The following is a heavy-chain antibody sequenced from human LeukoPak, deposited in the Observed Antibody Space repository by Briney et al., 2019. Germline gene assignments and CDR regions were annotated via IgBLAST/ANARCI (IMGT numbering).Heavy chain of an antibody. CDR3: ARDLEGYHYGSGNYPQ. CDR2: IKHDGSEA. Sequence: GGSLRLSCAASGFTFSRNWMSWVRQAPGKGLEWVATIKHDGSEANYVDSVKGRFTSSRDNANNILFLQMNSLRADDTAVYYCARDLEGYHYGSGNYPQWGQGTLITVSS. J-gene: IGHJ4*02. D-gene: IGHD3-10*01. CDR1: GFTFSRNW. V-gene: IGHV3-7*05.